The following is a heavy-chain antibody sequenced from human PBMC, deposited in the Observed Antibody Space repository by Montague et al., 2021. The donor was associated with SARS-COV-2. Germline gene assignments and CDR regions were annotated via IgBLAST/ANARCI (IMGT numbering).Heavy chain of an antibody. Sequence: SLRLSCAASGFNFNNYGMHWVRQTPGRGLEWMAVISYDGSKKYHADSLRGRFTISRDNSEKTLFLQMTGLRPEDTAVYYCARATALLWFGEGKTAFDPWGQGTLVTVSS. V-gene: IGHV3-30*03. CDR2: ISYDGSKK. CDR3: ARATALLWFGEGKTAFDP. D-gene: IGHD3-10*01. J-gene: IGHJ5*02. CDR1: GFNFNNYG.